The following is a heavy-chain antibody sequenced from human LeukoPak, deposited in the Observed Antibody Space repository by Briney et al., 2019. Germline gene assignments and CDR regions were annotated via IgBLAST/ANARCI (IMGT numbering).Heavy chain of an antibody. CDR3: ARHKAGGDAFDI. CDR1: GGTFSSYA. CDR2: IIPIFGTA. V-gene: IGHV1-69*13. Sequence: SVKVSCKASGGTFSSYAISWVRQAPGQGLEWMGGIIPIFGTANYAQKFQGRVTITADESTSTAYMDLSSLKSEDTAVYYCARHKAGGDAFDIWGQGTMVTVSS. J-gene: IGHJ3*02.